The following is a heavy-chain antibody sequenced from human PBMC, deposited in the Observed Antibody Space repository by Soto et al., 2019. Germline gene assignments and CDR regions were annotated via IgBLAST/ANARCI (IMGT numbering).Heavy chain of an antibody. V-gene: IGHV3-66*01. Sequence: EVQLVESGGDLVQPGGSLRLSCAASGFTASSDYMNWVRQAPGKGLEWVSVIYSGGTTYYADFVKGRFTISRDNSKNTLYLQMNSLRVEDTAVYYCARDPGERNGMGVWGQGTTVTVSS. D-gene: IGHD1-26*01. CDR3: ARDPGERNGMGV. CDR1: GFTASSDY. J-gene: IGHJ6*02. CDR2: IYSGGTT.